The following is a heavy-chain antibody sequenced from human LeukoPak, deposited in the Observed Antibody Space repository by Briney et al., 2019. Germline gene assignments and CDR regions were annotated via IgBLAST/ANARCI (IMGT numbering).Heavy chain of an antibody. V-gene: IGHV4-30-4*01. CDR3: ARPYYYDSRIDP. Sequence: SETLSLTCTVSGGSISSGDYYWSWIRRPPGKGLEWVAYMYYSGSTYYNPSLKSRVVISVDTSKSQFSLKLSSVTAADTAVYYCARPYYYDSRIDPWGQGTLVTVSS. J-gene: IGHJ5*02. CDR2: MYYSGST. D-gene: IGHD3-22*01. CDR1: GGSISSGDYY.